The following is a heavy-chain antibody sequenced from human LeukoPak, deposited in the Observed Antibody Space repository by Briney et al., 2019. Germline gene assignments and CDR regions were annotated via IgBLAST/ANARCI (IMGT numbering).Heavy chain of an antibody. J-gene: IGHJ6*02. CDR2: ISSSSSYI. CDR3: AREYYDILTGYVGYYYYYGMDV. CDR1: GFTFSSYS. D-gene: IGHD3-9*01. V-gene: IGHV3-21*01. Sequence: PGGSLRLSCAASGFTFSSYSMNGVRQAPGKGLEWVSSISSSSSYIYYADSVRGRFTISRDNAKNSLYLQMNSLRGEDTAVYYCAREYYDILTGYVGYYYYYGMDVWGQGTTVTVSS.